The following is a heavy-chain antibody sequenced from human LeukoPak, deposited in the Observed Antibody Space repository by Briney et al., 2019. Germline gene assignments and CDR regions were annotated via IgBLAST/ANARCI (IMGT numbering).Heavy chain of an antibody. CDR2: IYTSGST. D-gene: IGHD3-22*01. V-gene: IGHV4-61*02. CDR3: ASPRLTAPGYDSSGYYRRDDAFDI. Sequence: ASQTLSLTCTVSGGSISSGSYYWRWIRQPAGKGLEWIVRIYTSGSTNYNPSLKSRVTVSVNTSKNQLSLKLSSVTAADTAVYYCASPRLTAPGYDSSGYYRRDDAFDIWGQGTMVTVSS. J-gene: IGHJ3*02. CDR1: GGSISSGSYY.